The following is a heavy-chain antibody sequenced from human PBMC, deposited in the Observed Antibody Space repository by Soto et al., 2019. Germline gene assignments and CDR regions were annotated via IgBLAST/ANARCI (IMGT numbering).Heavy chain of an antibody. J-gene: IGHJ2*01. D-gene: IGHD1-1*01. CDR1: GGSISSYY. CDR2: IYYSGST. V-gene: IGHV4-59*01. CDR3: AGVLESYNWNDASWYFDL. Sequence: PSETLSLTCTVSGGSISSYYWSWIRQPPGKGLEWIGYIYYSGSTNYNPSLKSRVTISVDTSKNQFSLKLSSVTAADTAVYYCAGVLESYNWNDASWYFDLWGRGTLVTVSS.